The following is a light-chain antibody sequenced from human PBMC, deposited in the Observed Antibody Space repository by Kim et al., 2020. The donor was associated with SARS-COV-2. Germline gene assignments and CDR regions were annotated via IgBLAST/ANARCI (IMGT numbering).Light chain of an antibody. CDR3: MQGTHLPLT. V-gene: IGKV2-29*02. Sequence: QPADIACKSSQSLQHSDGKTHLHWYLQKPGQSPQLLIYDLSRRFSGVPDKFSGGGSGTDFTLTISHVEAEDVGVYYCMQGTHLPLTFGGETKLE. CDR1: QSLQHSDGKTH. CDR2: DLS. J-gene: IGKJ4*01.